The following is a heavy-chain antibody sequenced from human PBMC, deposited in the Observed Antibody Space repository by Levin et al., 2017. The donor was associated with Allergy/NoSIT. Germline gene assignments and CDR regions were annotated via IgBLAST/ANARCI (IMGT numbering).Heavy chain of an antibody. CDR1: GFTFSSYG. V-gene: IGHV3-30*18. Sequence: GGSLRLSCAASGFTFSSYGMHWVRQAPGKGLEWVAVISYDGSNKYYADSVKGRFTISRDNSKNTLYLQMNSLRAEDTAVYYCAKDLSSSSDPYFDYWGQGTLVTVSS. J-gene: IGHJ4*02. CDR3: AKDLSSSSDPYFDY. CDR2: ISYDGSNK. D-gene: IGHD6-6*01.